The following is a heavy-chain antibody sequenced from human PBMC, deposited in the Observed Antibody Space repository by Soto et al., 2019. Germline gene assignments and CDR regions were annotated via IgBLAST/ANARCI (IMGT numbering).Heavy chain of an antibody. D-gene: IGHD3-3*01. Sequence: ASVKVSCKASGYTFTSYGISWVRQAPGQGLEWMGWISAYNGNTNYAQKLQGRVTMTTDTSTSTAHMELRSLRSDDTAVYYCARGPIFGVVIIKGWFDPWGQGTLVTVSS. J-gene: IGHJ5*02. CDR3: ARGPIFGVVIIKGWFDP. CDR2: ISAYNGNT. CDR1: GYTFTSYG. V-gene: IGHV1-18*01.